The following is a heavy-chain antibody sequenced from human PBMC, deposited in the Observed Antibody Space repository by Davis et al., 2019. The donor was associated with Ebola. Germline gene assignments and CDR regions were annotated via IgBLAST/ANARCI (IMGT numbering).Heavy chain of an antibody. Sequence: MPSETLSLTCAVSGGSISSSNWWSWVRQPPGKGLEWIGEIYHSGSTNYNPSLKSRVTISVDTSKNQFSLKLSSVTAADTAVYYCARGKTTIFLYGMDVWGQGTTVTVSS. CDR1: GGSISSSNW. V-gene: IGHV4-4*02. CDR3: ARGKTTIFLYGMDV. D-gene: IGHD3-9*01. CDR2: IYHSGST. J-gene: IGHJ6*02.